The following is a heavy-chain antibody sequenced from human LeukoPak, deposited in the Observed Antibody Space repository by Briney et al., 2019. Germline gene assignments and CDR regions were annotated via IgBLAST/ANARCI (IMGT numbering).Heavy chain of an antibody. CDR1: GYSFTAYH. V-gene: IGHV1-2*02. J-gene: IGHJ4*02. CDR3: VSGGSGGATGNS. CDR2: VSPLSGDT. D-gene: IGHD3-16*01. Sequence: ASVKVSCKASGYSFTAYHIHWVRQAPGQGLEWMGWVSPLSGDTKSEQKFQDRVTMTRDTSISTAYMELSSLRSDDTAVYYCVSGGSGGATGNSWGQGTLVTVSS.